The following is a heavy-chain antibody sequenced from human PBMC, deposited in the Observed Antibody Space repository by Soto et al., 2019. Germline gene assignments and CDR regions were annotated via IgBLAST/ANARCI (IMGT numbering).Heavy chain of an antibody. CDR1: GGSISSSTYY. Sequence: SETLSLTCTVSGGSISSSTYYWAWIRQPPGKGLEWIGTIYYSGSTYYSPSLKSRVTISVDTSKNQFSLKLSSVTAADTAVYYCARILYGGNHFDYWGQGTLVTVSS. CDR2: IYYSGST. CDR3: ARILYGGNHFDY. D-gene: IGHD4-17*01. V-gene: IGHV4-39*01. J-gene: IGHJ4*02.